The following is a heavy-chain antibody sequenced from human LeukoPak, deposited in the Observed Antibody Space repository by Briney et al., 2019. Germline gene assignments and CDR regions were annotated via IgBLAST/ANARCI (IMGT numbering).Heavy chain of an antibody. Sequence: SETLSLTCAVYGGSFSGYYWSWIRQPPGKGLEWIGEINHSGSTNYNPSLKSRVTISVDTSKNQFSLKLSSVAAADTAVYYCARGGYGAKFPFDYWGQGTLVTVSS. CDR3: ARGGYGAKFPFDY. J-gene: IGHJ4*02. D-gene: IGHD4-17*01. V-gene: IGHV4-34*01. CDR2: INHSGST. CDR1: GGSFSGYY.